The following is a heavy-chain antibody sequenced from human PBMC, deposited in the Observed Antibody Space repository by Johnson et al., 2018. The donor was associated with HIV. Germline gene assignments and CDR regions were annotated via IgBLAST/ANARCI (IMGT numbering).Heavy chain of an antibody. CDR2: ISYDGSNK. CDR3: TTRTLWFAYAFDI. V-gene: IGHV3-30*03. CDR1: GFTFSSYG. J-gene: IGHJ3*02. D-gene: IGHD3-10*01. Sequence: QVQLVEYGGGVVQPGRSLRLSCAASGFTFSSYGMHWVRQAPGKGLEWVAVISYDGSNKYYADSVKGRFTISRDDSKNTLYLQMNSLKTEDTAVYYCTTRTLWFAYAFDIWGQGTMVTVSS.